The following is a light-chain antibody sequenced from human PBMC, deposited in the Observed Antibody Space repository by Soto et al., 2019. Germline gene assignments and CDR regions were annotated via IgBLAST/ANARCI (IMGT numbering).Light chain of an antibody. CDR1: SSDVGAYNY. V-gene: IGLV2-8*01. Sequence: QSVLAQPLSASGSPEQSVTISCTGTSSDVGAYNYVSWYQQHPGQAPKLLIYEVVKRPSGVPDRFSGSKSGNTASLTVSGLQAEDEADYYCSSFAGSNNYLLFGGGTKVTVL. CDR2: EVV. J-gene: IGLJ2*01. CDR3: SSFAGSNNYLL.